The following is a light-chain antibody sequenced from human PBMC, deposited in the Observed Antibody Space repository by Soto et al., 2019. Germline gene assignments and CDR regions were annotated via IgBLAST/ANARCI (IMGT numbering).Light chain of an antibody. CDR2: EVS. CDR3: SSYAGSNLVV. V-gene: IGLV2-8*01. Sequence: QSALTQPPSASGSPGQSVTISCTGTSSDVGGYNYVFWYQQHPGKAPKLMIYEVSKRPSGVPDRFSGSKSGNTASLTVSGLQAEDEADYYCSSYAGSNLVVFGGGTKVTVL. CDR1: SSDVGGYNY. J-gene: IGLJ2*01.